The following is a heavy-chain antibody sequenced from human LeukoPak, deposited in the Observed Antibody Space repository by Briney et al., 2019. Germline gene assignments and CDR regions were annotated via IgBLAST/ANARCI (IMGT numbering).Heavy chain of an antibody. J-gene: IGHJ4*02. CDR3: ARGIAVADIDY. D-gene: IGHD6-19*01. CDR1: GGSISSYY. CDR2: IYYSGST. Sequence: PSETLSLICTVSGGSISSYYWSWIRQPPGKGLEWIGYIYYSGSTNYNPSLQSRVTISVDTSKNQFSLKLSSVTAADTAVYYCARGIAVADIDYWGQGTLVTVSS. V-gene: IGHV4-59*08.